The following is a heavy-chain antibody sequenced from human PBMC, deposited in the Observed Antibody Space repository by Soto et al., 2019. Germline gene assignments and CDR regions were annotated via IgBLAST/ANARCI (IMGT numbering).Heavy chain of an antibody. CDR2: ISFDGDIT. CDR1: GFNFISYA. CDR3: ARALLKSKRGGLGYDYGMDV. V-gene: IGHV3-30-3*01. Sequence: QVHLVQSGGGLVQPGSSLRLSCADSGFNFISYAFHWVRQAPGQGLEWLAAISFDGDITYYRDSVKGRFTISKENSKNTVFLQMNGLRGEATAVYFCARALLKSKRGGLGYDYGMDVLGQGTTVTVAS. D-gene: IGHD5-12*01. J-gene: IGHJ6*02.